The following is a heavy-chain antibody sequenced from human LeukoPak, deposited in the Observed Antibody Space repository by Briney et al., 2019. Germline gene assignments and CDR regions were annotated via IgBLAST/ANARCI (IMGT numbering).Heavy chain of an antibody. D-gene: IGHD5-24*01. CDR3: ARGDGYNLDY. V-gene: IGHV4-61*02. J-gene: IGHJ4*02. CDR2: IYTSVST. CDR1: GGSISRGSYY. Sequence: SETLSLPCTVSGGSISRGSYYWSWIRQPAGKGLEWIGRIYTSVSTNYNPSLKSRVTISVDTSKSQFSLKLSSVTAADTAVYYCARGDGYNLDYWGQGTLVTVSS.